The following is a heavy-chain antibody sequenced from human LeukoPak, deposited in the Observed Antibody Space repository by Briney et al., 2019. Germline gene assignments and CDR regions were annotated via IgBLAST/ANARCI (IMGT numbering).Heavy chain of an antibody. Sequence: GGSVRLSCAASVFSFSGYSMNWVRQAPWKGLEWVSHISSSGTTASHADSVKGRFTISRDNAKNSLYLQVNSLRDEDTAVYYCARDTGNTNYFDYWGQGTLATVSS. D-gene: IGHD1/OR15-1a*01. J-gene: IGHJ4*02. CDR3: ARDTGNTNYFDY. CDR2: ISSSGTTA. CDR1: VFSFSGYS. V-gene: IGHV3-48*02.